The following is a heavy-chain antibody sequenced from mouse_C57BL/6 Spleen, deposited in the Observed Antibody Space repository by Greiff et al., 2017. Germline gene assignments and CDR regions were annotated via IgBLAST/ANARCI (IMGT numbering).Heavy chain of an antibody. CDR1: GYTFTDYW. J-gene: IGHJ1*03. CDR3: ARNYTGFYLIDV. V-gene: IGHV1-75*01. CDR2: IFPGSGST. D-gene: IGHD2-3*01. Sequence: VQLVESGPELVKPGASVKISCKASGYTFTDYWINWVKQRPGQGLEWIGWIFPGSGSTYYNEKFKGKATLPVAKSSSTAYMLLSSLASEDSAVYVCARNYTGFYLIDVWGTGTTVTVSS.